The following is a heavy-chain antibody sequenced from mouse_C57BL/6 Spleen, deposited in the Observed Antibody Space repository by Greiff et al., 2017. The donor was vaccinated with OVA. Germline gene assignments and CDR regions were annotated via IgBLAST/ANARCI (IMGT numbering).Heavy chain of an antibody. V-gene: IGHV5-6*01. D-gene: IGHD2-5*01. J-gene: IGHJ2*01. CDR1: GFTFSSYG. CDR3: ARLGDSNYVDY. Sequence: EVKLVESGGDLVKPGGSLKLSCEASGFTFSSYGMSWVSQTPEKSLEWVATISSGGSYTYYKDSVKGRVTFSRDKAKNTLYLHVISLKSADTAMYYCARLGDSNYVDYWGQGPTLSVSS. CDR2: ISSGGSYT.